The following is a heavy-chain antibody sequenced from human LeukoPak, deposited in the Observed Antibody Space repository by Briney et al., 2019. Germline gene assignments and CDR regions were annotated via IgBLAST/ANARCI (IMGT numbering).Heavy chain of an antibody. CDR2: IYYSGST. V-gene: IGHV4-59*01. CDR3: AMLFGELDY. J-gene: IGHJ4*02. D-gene: IGHD3-10*02. Sequence: SETLSLTCTVSGGSISSYYWSWIRQPPGKGLEWIGYIYYSGSTNYNPSLKSRVTISVDTSKNQFSLKLSSATAADTAVYYCAMLFGELDYWGQGTLVTVSS. CDR1: GGSISSYY.